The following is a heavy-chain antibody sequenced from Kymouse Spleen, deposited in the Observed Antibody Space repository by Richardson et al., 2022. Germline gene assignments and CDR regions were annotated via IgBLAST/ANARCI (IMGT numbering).Heavy chain of an antibody. CDR1: GFTFSSYG. Sequence: QVQLVESGGGVVQPGRSLRLSCAASGFTFSSYGMHWVRQAPGKGLEWVAVISYDGSNKYYADSVKGRFTISRDNSKNTLYLQMNSLRAEDTAVYYCAKDQIVVVPAAIDYWGQGTLVTVSS. CDR2: ISYDGSNK. J-gene: IGHJ4*02. CDR3: AKDQIVVVPAAIDY. V-gene: IGHV3-30*18. D-gene: IGHD2-2*02.